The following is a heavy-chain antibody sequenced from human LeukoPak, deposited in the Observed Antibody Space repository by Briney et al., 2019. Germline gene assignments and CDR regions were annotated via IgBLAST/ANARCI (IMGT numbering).Heavy chain of an antibody. CDR2: IKSKTAGGTT. CDR3: TTGESMVGTTIHVRWAD. V-gene: IGHV3-15*01. Sequence: GGSLRLSCAASGFTVSSNYMTWVRQAPGKGLEWVGRIKSKTAGGTTDYAAPVKGRFTISRDDSKNTLYLEMNNLKTEDTAVYYCTTGESMVGTTIHVRWADWGQGTLVTVSS. CDR1: GFTVSSNY. D-gene: IGHD1-26*01. J-gene: IGHJ4*02.